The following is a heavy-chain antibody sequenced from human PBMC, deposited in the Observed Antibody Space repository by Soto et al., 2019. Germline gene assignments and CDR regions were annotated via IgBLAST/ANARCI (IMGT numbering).Heavy chain of an antibody. J-gene: IGHJ6*01. Sequence: VESLNISCQVSGYSFPSYWIIWVRQLPGKGLEWMGRIDPSDSYTNYSPSFQGHVTISADKSISTAYLQWSSLKASDTAMYYCASLPVDTDIYYYGMDVWGQGTTVTVSS. V-gene: IGHV5-10-1*01. CDR1: GYSFPSYW. CDR3: ASLPVDTDIYYYGMDV. CDR2: IDPSDSYT. D-gene: IGHD5-18*01.